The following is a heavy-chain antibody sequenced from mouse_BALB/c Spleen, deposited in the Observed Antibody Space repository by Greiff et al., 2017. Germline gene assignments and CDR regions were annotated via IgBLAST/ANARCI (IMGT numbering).Heavy chain of an antibody. Sequence: VQLQQSGAELAKPGASVKMSCKASGYTFTSYWMYWVKQRPGQGLEWIGYINPSTGYTEYNQKFKDKATLTADKSSSTAYMQLSSLTSEDSAVYYCARVARALLYYYAMDYWGQGTSVTVSS. D-gene: IGHD3-1*01. V-gene: IGHV1-7*01. CDR2: INPSTGYT. CDR1: GYTFTSYW. J-gene: IGHJ4*01. CDR3: ARVARALLYYYAMDY.